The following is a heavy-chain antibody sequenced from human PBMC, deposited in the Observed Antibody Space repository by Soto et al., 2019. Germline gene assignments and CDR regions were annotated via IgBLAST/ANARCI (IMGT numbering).Heavy chain of an antibody. CDR1: GFSFTTSGLG. D-gene: IGHD2-15*01. CDR3: ADELSGYYYVMDV. CDR2: IYWNGNE. J-gene: IGHJ6*02. Sequence: QISLRESGPTLVKPTQTLTLTCTFSGFSFTTSGLGVGWFRQPPGQALQWLALIYWNGNERYSPSLNNRLTVTKDTSKNQVVLTMTNVDPVDTATYYCADELSGYYYVMDVWGQGTNVTVSS. V-gene: IGHV2-5*01.